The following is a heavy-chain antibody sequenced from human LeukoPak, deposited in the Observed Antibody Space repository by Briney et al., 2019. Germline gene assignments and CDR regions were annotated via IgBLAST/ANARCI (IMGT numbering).Heavy chain of an antibody. CDR2: INHSGST. D-gene: IGHD2-2*02. V-gene: IGHV4-34*01. CDR3: ARRSRGYCSSTSCYNEIDP. CDR1: GGSFSGYY. Sequence: SETLSLTCAVYGGSFSGYYWSWIRQPPGKGLEWIGEINHSGSTNYNPSLKSRVTISVDTSKNQFSLKLSFVTAADTAVYYCARRSRGYCSSTSCYNEIDPWGQGTLVTVSS. J-gene: IGHJ5*02.